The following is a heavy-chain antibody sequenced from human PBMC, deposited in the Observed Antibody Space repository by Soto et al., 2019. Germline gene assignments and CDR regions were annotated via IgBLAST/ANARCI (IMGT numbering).Heavy chain of an antibody. Sequence: GESLKISCKGSGYSFTSYWISWVRQMPGKGLEWMGRIDPSDSYTNYSPSFQGHVTISADKSISTAYLQWSSLKASDTAMYYCARHAFGRSISSFFDYWGQGTLVTVSS. CDR2: IDPSDSYT. CDR3: ARHAFGRSISSFFDY. D-gene: IGHD6-13*01. V-gene: IGHV5-10-1*01. J-gene: IGHJ4*02. CDR1: GYSFTSYW.